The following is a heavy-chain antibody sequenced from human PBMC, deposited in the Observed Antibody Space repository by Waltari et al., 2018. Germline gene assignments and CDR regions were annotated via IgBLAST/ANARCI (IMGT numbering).Heavy chain of an antibody. CDR3: AKADVLVEKGCAFDI. CDR1: GFTFDDYA. CDR2: ISWNSGSI. V-gene: IGHV3-9*03. D-gene: IGHD2-8*02. Sequence: EVQLVESGGGLVQPGRSLRLSCAASGFTFDDYAMHWVRQAPGKGLEWVSGISWNSGSIGYADSVKGRFTISRDNAKNSLYLQMNSLRAEDMALYYCAKADVLVEKGCAFDIWGQGTMVTVSS. J-gene: IGHJ3*02.